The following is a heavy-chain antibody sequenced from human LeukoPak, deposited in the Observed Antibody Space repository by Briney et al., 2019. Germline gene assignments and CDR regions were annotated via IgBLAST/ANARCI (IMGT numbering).Heavy chain of an antibody. Sequence: HSGGSLRLSCAASGFTFSDHYMDWVRQAPGKGLEWVSVMYSGGSTYYADSVKGRFTISRDNSKNTLYLQMNSLRVEDTAVYYCAKDPKYSSGWYNDWGQGTLVTVSS. CDR3: AKDPKYSSGWYND. V-gene: IGHV3-53*01. D-gene: IGHD6-19*01. J-gene: IGHJ4*02. CDR1: GFTFSDHY. CDR2: MYSGGST.